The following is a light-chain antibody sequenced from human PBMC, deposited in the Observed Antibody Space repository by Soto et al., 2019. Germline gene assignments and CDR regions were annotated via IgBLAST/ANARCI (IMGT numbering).Light chain of an antibody. J-gene: IGLJ3*02. Sequence: QSALTQPASVSGSPGKSITISCTGTSSDVGSYNFVSWYQQHPGKAPKLMIYEGSKRPSGVSNRFSGSKSGNTASLTISGLQAEDEADYYCCAYAGSSTWVFGGGTKLTVL. CDR3: CAYAGSSTWV. CDR1: SSDVGSYNF. CDR2: EGS. V-gene: IGLV2-23*01.